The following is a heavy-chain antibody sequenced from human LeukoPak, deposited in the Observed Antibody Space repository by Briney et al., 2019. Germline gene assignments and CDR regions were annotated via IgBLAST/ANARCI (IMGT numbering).Heavy chain of an antibody. Sequence: GGSLRLSCAASGFTFGNYAMSWVRQAPGKGLEWVSSIRGNDDTTHYADSVKGRFTISRDNSKNTLYLEMNSLRVEDTAVYYCVKDWPMARVATFGDYWGQGTLVTVSS. CDR1: GFTFGNYA. J-gene: IGHJ4*02. CDR3: VKDWPMARVATFGDY. D-gene: IGHD3-16*01. CDR2: IRGNDDTT. V-gene: IGHV3-23*01.